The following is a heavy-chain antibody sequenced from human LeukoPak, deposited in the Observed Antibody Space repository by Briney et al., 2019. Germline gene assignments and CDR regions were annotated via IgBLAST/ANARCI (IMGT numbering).Heavy chain of an antibody. CDR3: AKDRHAPGRYCSSTICFPFDP. Sequence: GGSLRPSCAASGFTFSSYDMSWVRQAPGKGLEWVSGISGSGSSTYYADSVKGRFTISRDNSKSTLYLQMNSLRAEDTAVYYCAKDRHAPGRYCSSTICFPFDPWGQGTLVTVSS. CDR1: GFTFSSYD. V-gene: IGHV3-23*01. CDR2: ISGSGSST. D-gene: IGHD2-2*01. J-gene: IGHJ5*02.